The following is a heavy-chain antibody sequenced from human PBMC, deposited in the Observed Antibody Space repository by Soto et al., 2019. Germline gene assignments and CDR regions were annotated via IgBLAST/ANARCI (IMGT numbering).Heavy chain of an antibody. CDR1: VFSLRTARMG. J-gene: IGHJ5*02. CDR3: ARILAEGADNWFDP. D-gene: IGHD6-19*01. V-gene: IGHV2-26*01. Sequence: QGTLKESGPVLVKPTETLTLTCTVSVFSLRTARMGVSGSRQPPGKALEWLAHIFSNDEKSYSTSLKSRLTSPKDTSKSQVVLPVTNMDPVATATYYCARILAEGADNWFDPWGQGTLVTVSS. CDR2: IFSNDEK.